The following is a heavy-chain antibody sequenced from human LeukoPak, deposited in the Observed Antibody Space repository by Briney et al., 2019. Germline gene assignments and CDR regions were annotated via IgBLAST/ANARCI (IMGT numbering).Heavy chain of an antibody. V-gene: IGHV4-59*13. Sequence: SETLSLTCTVSGGSIGTYYWSWIRQPPGKGLEWIGYIYYSGSTNYNPSLKSRVTISVDTSKNQFSLKMSSVSAADTAVYYCARVSIAVAGANALDYWGQGTLVTVSS. CDR2: IYYSGST. J-gene: IGHJ4*02. CDR1: GGSIGTYY. D-gene: IGHD6-19*01. CDR3: ARVSIAVAGANALDY.